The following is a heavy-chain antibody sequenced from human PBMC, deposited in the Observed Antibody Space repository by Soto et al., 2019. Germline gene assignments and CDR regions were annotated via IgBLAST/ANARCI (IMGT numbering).Heavy chain of an antibody. CDR2: MYYSGST. Sequence: QVQLQESGPGLVKPSQTLSLTCTVSGGSISSGDYYWSWIRQPPGKGLEWIGYMYYSGSTYYNPSLKSRVTISVDTSKNQVSLKLSSVTAADTAVYYCARAVIYREYWYFALWGRGTLVTVSS. D-gene: IGHD1-26*01. CDR1: GGSISSGDYY. V-gene: IGHV4-30-4*01. CDR3: ARAVIYREYWYFAL. J-gene: IGHJ2*01.